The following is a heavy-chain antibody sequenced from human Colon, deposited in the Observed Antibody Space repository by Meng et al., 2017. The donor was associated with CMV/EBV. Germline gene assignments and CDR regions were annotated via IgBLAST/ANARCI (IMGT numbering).Heavy chain of an antibody. V-gene: IGHV3-23*01. D-gene: IGHD2-15*01. CDR3: AILAVAAAGNAFDI. CDR1: GFTFSNHA. J-gene: IGHJ3*02. CDR2: ISNSGDIT. Sequence: GGSLRLSCAASGFTFSNHAMSWVRQVPGKGLEWVSGISNSGDITYTPDSVKGRFTISRDNSKNALFLEMNSLRAEDTAVYYCAILAVAAAGNAFDIWGQGTMVTVSS.